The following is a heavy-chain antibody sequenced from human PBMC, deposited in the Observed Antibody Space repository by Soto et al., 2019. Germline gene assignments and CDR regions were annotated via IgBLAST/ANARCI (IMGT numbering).Heavy chain of an antibody. V-gene: IGHV1-3*01. J-gene: IGHJ4*02. CDR3: AKSVWLGGDYYIDY. Sequence: ASVKVSCTASGYTFTKYAMHCIRPAPRQRLEWMGWINCNNGKTKYSQKFQGRVTITRDTSASTSYMEVSSLRSEDTAVYYCAKSVWLGGDYYIDYWGQGALVTVSS. CDR2: INCNNGKT. D-gene: IGHD2-21*02. CDR1: GYTFTKYA.